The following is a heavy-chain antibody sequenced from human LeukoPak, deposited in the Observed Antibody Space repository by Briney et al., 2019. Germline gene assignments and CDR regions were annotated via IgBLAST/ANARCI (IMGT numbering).Heavy chain of an antibody. CDR3: AKDAHGPEWNWFDP. J-gene: IGHJ5*02. CDR2: ISGSGGST. V-gene: IGHV3-23*01. D-gene: IGHD3-3*01. CDR1: GFSFRSYA. Sequence: GGSLRLSCAASGFSFRSYAMGWVRQAPGKGLEWVSVISGSGGSTYYVDSVKGRFAISRDDSKNTVYLQMNSLRADDTAVYYCAKDAHGPEWNWFDPWGQGTLVTVAS.